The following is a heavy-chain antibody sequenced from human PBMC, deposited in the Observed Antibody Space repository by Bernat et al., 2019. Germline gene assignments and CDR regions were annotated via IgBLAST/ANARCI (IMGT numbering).Heavy chain of an antibody. V-gene: IGHV4-34*01. CDR2: INHSGST. Sequence: QVQLQQWGAGLLKPSETLSLTCAVYGGSFSGYYWSWIRQPPGKGLEWIGEINHSGSTNYNPSLKSRVTISVDTSKNQFSLKLSSVTAADTAVYYCARRWGVWVTTMMFDYWGEENRV. CDR1: GGSFSGYY. J-gene: IGHJ4*02. D-gene: IGHD4-17*01. CDR3: ARRWGVWVTTMMFDY.